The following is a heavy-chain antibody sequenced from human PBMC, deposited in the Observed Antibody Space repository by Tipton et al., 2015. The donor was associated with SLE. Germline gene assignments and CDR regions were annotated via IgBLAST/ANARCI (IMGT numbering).Heavy chain of an antibody. Sequence: TLSLTCTVSGGSISSYYWNWILQPAGKGLGWIGRMFTSGSTNYNPSLKSRVTMSLDTSKNQFSLKLTSVTAADTAVYYCARQKDYESGPWVFDRWGQGTMVTVSS. D-gene: IGHD3-10*01. CDR1: GGSISSYY. V-gene: IGHV4-4*07. CDR3: ARQKDYESGPWVFDR. CDR2: MFTSGST. J-gene: IGHJ3*02.